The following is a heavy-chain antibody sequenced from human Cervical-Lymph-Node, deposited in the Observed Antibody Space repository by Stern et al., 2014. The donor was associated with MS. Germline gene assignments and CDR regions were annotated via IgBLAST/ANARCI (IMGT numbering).Heavy chain of an antibody. CDR3: AKGRTVAGKGVGAFDV. CDR2: ISYDGGNE. D-gene: IGHD6-19*01. CDR1: GFTFSNFG. Sequence: MQLVASGGGVVQPGRSLRLSCAASGFTFSNFGMHWVRQTPGKGLEWVALISYDGGNEYYADSVTGRFTISRDDSKNKLYLQLNSLRPEDTAVYYCAKGRTVAGKGVGAFDVWGQGTLVTVSS. J-gene: IGHJ3*01. V-gene: IGHV3-30*18.